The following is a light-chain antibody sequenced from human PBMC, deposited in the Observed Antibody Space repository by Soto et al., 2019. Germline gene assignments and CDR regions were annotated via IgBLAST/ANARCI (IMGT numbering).Light chain of an antibody. CDR2: SAS. V-gene: IGKV1-27*01. CDR3: QKYNTVPAI. J-gene: IGKJ5*01. CDR1: QGIGNS. Sequence: DIQMTQSPPALSASVGDRVTITCRASQGIGNSLAWYQQKPGTVPKLLIYSASTLQAGVPSRFSGSGSGTDFTLTISSLQPEDVAAYYCQKYNTVPAIFGQGTRLEI.